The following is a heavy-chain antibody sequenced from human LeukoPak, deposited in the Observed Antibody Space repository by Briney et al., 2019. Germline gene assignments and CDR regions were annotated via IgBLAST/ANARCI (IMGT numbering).Heavy chain of an antibody. J-gene: IGHJ4*02. CDR3: ARDPDHCTNGVCYPYPPDY. Sequence: ASVKVSCKASGYTFTSYGISWVRQAPGQGLEWMGWISAYNGNTNYAQKLQGRVTMTTDTSTSTACMELRSLRSDDTAVYYCARDPDHCTNGVCYPYPPDYWGQGTLVTVSS. CDR2: ISAYNGNT. D-gene: IGHD2-8*01. CDR1: GYTFTSYG. V-gene: IGHV1-18*01.